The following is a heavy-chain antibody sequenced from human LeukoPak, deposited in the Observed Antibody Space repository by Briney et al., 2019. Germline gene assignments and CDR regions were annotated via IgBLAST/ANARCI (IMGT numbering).Heavy chain of an antibody. V-gene: IGHV3-48*01. J-gene: IGHJ4*02. D-gene: IGHD4-17*01. Sequence: GGSLRLSCAASGFTFRRYTLNWVRQAPGKGLEWISYIGSDNTTIDYADSVKGRFTISRDNSKNTLYLQMDSLRAEDTAVYYCARELVPTVTTSYFDYWGQGTLVTVSS. CDR1: GFTFRRYT. CDR2: IGSDNTTI. CDR3: ARELVPTVTTSYFDY.